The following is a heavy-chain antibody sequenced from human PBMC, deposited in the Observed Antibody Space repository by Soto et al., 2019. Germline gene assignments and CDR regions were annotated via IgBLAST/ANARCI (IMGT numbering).Heavy chain of an antibody. D-gene: IGHD5-12*01. Sequence: GGSLRLSCQASGFNFRLYEMNWVCQAPGKGLEWVSFINSGGGPTYYADSVKGRFTISRDNAKNSLYLQMNSLRVEDTAVYYCARVRYSGFEDGMDVWGQGTTVTVSS. J-gene: IGHJ6*02. CDR2: INSGGGPT. CDR3: ARVRYSGFEDGMDV. V-gene: IGHV3-48*03. CDR1: GFNFRLYE.